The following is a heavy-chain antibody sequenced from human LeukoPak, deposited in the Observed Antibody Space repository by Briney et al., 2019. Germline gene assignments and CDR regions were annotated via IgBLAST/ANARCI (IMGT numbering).Heavy chain of an antibody. CDR2: IYSGGST. Sequence: PGGSLRLSCAASGFTVSSNYMSWVRQAPGKGLEWVSVIYSGGSTYYADSVKGRFTISRDNSKNTLYLQMNSLRAEDTAVYYCARDWYYYDSSGYYYALRYWGQGTLVTVSS. V-gene: IGHV3-53*01. CDR1: GFTVSSNY. CDR3: ARDWYYYDSSGYYYALRY. J-gene: IGHJ4*02. D-gene: IGHD3-22*01.